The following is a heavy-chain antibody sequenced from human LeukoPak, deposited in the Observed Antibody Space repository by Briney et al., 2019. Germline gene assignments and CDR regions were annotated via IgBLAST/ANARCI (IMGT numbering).Heavy chain of an antibody. CDR3: ARAGPPTYYYGSGSYVAAFDI. J-gene: IGHJ3*02. V-gene: IGHV1-69*04. CDR1: GGTFSSYA. Sequence: SVKVSCKASGGTFSSYAISWVRQAPGQGLEWMGRIIPILGIANYAQKFQGGVTITADKSTSTAYIELSSLRSEDTAVYYCARAGPPTYYYGSGSYVAAFDIWGQGTMVTVSS. CDR2: IIPILGIA. D-gene: IGHD3-10*01.